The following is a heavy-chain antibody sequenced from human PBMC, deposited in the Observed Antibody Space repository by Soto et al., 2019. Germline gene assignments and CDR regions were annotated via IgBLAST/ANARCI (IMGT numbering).Heavy chain of an antibody. CDR2: IYHSGST. J-gene: IGHJ6*02. V-gene: IGHV4-38-2*01. D-gene: IGHD1-26*01. Sequence: SETLSLTCAVSGYSISSGYYWGWIRQPPGKGLEWIGSIYHSGSTYYNPSLKSRVTISVDTSKNQFSLKLSSVTAADTAVYYCARHTVRGAPYYYGMDVWCQGTTVT. CDR1: GYSISSGYY. CDR3: ARHTVRGAPYYYGMDV.